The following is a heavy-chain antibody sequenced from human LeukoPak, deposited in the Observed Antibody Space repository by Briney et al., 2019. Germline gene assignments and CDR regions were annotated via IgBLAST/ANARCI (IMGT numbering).Heavy chain of an antibody. CDR3: ARYSSSWYTWVAFDI. Sequence: PSETLSLTCVVSGGSFSGYYWSWIRQPPGKGLEWVGEINYSGSTNYNPSLKSRVTISVDTSKNQFSLKLSSVTAADTAVYYCARYSSSWYTWVAFDIWGEGTMVTVSS. CDR1: GGSFSGYY. D-gene: IGHD6-13*01. J-gene: IGHJ3*02. CDR2: INYSGST. V-gene: IGHV4-34*01.